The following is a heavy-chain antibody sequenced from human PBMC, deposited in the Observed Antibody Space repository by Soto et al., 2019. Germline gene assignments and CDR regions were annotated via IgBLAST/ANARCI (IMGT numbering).Heavy chain of an antibody. J-gene: IGHJ4*02. D-gene: IGHD2-8*02. Sequence: EVQLVESGGGLEQPGGSLRLSCAASGFTFSTYSMNWVRQAPGKGLEWVSYISSTGNTIYYPDSVKGRFTISRDTAKKSLYLQMNSLRAEDTAVYYCARSGYFDYWGQGTLVSVSS. CDR3: ARSGYFDY. CDR2: ISSTGNTI. V-gene: IGHV3-48*01. CDR1: GFTFSTYS.